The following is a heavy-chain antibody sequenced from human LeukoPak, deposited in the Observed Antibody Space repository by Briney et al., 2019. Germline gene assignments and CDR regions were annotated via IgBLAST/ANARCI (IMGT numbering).Heavy chain of an antibody. D-gene: IGHD2-15*01. J-gene: IGHJ4*02. V-gene: IGHV3-23*01. Sequence: SSETLSLTCTVSGGSISSSSYYWGWVRQAPGKGLEWVSAITGSTGNTYYADSVKGRFTISRDNSKSTLYLQMSNLRAGDTAIYSCAKSPLASCSGVKCYPLDYWGQGTLVTVSS. CDR3: AKSPLASCSGVKCYPLDY. CDR1: GGSISSSSYY. CDR2: ITGSTGNT.